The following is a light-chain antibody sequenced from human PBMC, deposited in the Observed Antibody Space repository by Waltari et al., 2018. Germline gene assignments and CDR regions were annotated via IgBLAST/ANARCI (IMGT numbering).Light chain of an antibody. CDR1: QSILYSKNY. J-gene: IGKJ5*01. V-gene: IGKV4-1*01. CDR3: QQYYSNPIT. Sequence: DIVMTQSPDSLAVSLGERATINCKSSQSILYSKNYLAWYQQKPGQPPKLLIYWASTREFGVPDRVRGSGSGADFTLTISSLQAEDVAVYFCQQYYSNPITFGQGTRLEIK. CDR2: WAS.